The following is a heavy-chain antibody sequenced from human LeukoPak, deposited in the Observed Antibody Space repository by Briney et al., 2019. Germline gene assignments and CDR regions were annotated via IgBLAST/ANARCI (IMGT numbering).Heavy chain of an antibody. D-gene: IGHD2-15*01. J-gene: IGHJ4*02. Sequence: SETLSLTCTVSGGSISSYYWSWIRQPPGKGLEWIGYIYYSGSTNYNPSLKSRVTISVDTSKNQFSLKLSSVTAADTAVYYCGGCSGGSCYPDYWGQGTLVTVSS. V-gene: IGHV4-59*08. CDR2: IYYSGST. CDR3: GGCSGGSCYPDY. CDR1: GGSISSYY.